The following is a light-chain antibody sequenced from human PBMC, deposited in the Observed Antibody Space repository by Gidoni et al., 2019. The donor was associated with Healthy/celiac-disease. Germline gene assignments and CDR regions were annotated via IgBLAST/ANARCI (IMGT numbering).Light chain of an antibody. J-gene: IGKJ1*01. V-gene: IGKV3-20*01. CDR2: GAS. CDR1: QSVSSSY. Sequence: IVFTQPPCTLSLSPGERATLSCRASQSVSSSYLAWYQQKPGQAPRLLIYGASSRATGIPDRFSGSGSGTDFTLTISRLEPEDFAVYYCQQYGSSPRTFGQGTKVEIK. CDR3: QQYGSSPRT.